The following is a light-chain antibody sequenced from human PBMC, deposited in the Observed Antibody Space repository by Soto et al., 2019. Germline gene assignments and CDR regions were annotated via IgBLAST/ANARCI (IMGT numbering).Light chain of an antibody. Sequence: EIVMTQSPATLSVSPGESATLSCRASQSVGSNLAWYQQKPGQAPRLLIYGASTRATGIPARFSGSGSGTEFTLTISSLQSEDFEIYFCQQYNNWPPDRTFGQGTKVEIK. J-gene: IGKJ1*01. CDR1: QSVGSN. V-gene: IGKV3-15*01. CDR2: GAS. CDR3: QQYNNWPPDRT.